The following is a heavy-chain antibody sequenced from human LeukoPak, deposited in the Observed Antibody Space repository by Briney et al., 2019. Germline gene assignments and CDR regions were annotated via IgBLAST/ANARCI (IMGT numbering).Heavy chain of an antibody. CDR2: ISPNSGDT. J-gene: IGHJ5*02. V-gene: IGHV1-2*02. CDR3: ARDREHYYGSGRYSRWFDP. D-gene: IGHD3-10*01. Sequence: ASVKVSCKASGYTFTDYNIHWVRQAPGQGLEWMGWISPNSGDTKYSEKFQGRVTMTRDTSIDTAYLELTSLRSDDTAVYYCARDREHYYGSGRYSRWFDPWGQGTLVTVSS. CDR1: GYTFTDYN.